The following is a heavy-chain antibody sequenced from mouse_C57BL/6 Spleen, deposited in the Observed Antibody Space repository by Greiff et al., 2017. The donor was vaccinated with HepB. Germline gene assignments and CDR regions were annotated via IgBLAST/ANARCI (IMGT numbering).Heavy chain of an antibody. CDR2: IHPNSGST. CDR1: GYTFTSYW. J-gene: IGHJ3*01. CDR3: ARGSSGYSFAY. D-gene: IGHD3-2*02. Sequence: QVQLKQPGAELVKPGASVKLSCKASGYTFTSYWMHWVKQRPGQGLEWIGMIHPNSGSTNYNEKFKSKATLTVDKSSSTAYMQLSSLTSEDSAVYYCARGSSGYSFAYWGQGTLVTVSA. V-gene: IGHV1-64*01.